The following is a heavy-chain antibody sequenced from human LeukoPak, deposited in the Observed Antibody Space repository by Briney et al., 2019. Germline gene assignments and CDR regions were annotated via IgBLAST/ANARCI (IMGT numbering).Heavy chain of an antibody. CDR1: GYTFTAYN. J-gene: IGHJ4*02. D-gene: IGHD2-15*01. CDR2: MNPNSGDT. Sequence: GASVKVSCKPSGYTFTAYNIHWVRQAPGQGLEGMGWMNPNSGDTNYAQNFQGRVTMTRDTSISTAYMELSSLRSDDTAVYFYLRGGGRSYCDYWGQGTPVTVSS. CDR3: LRGGGRSYCDY. V-gene: IGHV1-2*02.